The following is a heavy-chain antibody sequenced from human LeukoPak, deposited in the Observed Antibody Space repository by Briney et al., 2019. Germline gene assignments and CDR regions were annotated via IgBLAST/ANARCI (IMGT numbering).Heavy chain of an antibody. CDR2: IYHSGST. J-gene: IGHJ2*01. CDR1: GYSISSGYY. CDR3: ARWGGWYFDL. V-gene: IGHV4-38-2*02. Sequence: SETLSLTCTVSGYSISSGYYWGWIRQPPGKGLEWIGSIYHSGSTHYNPSLKSRVTISVDTSKNQFSLKLSSVTAADTAVYYCARWGGWYFDLWGRGTLVTVSS. D-gene: IGHD3-16*01.